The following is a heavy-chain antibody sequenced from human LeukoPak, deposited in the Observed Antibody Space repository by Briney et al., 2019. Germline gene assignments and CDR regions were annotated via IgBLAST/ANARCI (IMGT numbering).Heavy chain of an antibody. Sequence: GGSLRLSCAASGFTFSTYGMHWVRQAPGKGLEWVAVIWYDGSYKYYGDSVKGRFTISRDNSKNTLYLQMNSLRAEDTAVYYCARSPPAVAGIDFWGQGTLVTVSS. CDR2: IWYDGSYK. J-gene: IGHJ4*02. V-gene: IGHV3-33*08. CDR3: ARSPPAVAGIDF. CDR1: GFTFSTYG. D-gene: IGHD6-19*01.